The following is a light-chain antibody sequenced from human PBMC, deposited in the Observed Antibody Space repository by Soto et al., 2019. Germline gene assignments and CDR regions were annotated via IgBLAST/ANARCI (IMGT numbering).Light chain of an antibody. CDR1: SSNIGAGYD. CDR2: VNS. Sequence: VVTQPPSVSGAPGQRVTMSCTGSSSNIGAGYDVHWYQQLPGTAPKLLIYVNSNRPSGVPDRFSGSKSGTSASLAITGLQAEDEADYYCQSYDSSLNAYVFGTGTKLTVL. J-gene: IGLJ1*01. CDR3: QSYDSSLNAYV. V-gene: IGLV1-40*01.